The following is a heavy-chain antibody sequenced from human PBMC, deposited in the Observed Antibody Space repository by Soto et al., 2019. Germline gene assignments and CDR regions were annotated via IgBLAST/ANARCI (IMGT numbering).Heavy chain of an antibody. CDR1: GGTFSSYT. CDR2: IIPILGIA. J-gene: IGHJ4*02. D-gene: IGHD3-22*01. CDR3: ARAHPDDSSGYGGS. V-gene: IGHV1-69*02. Sequence: QVQLVQSGAEVKKPGSSVKVSCKASGGTFSSYTISWVRQAPGQGLEWMGRIIPILGIANYAQKFQGRVTITADKSTSTAYMELSSLRSEDTAVYYCARAHPDDSSGYGGSWGQGTLVTVSS.